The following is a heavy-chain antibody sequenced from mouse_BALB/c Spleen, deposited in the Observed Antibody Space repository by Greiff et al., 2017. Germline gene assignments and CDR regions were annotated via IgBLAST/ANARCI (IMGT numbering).Heavy chain of an antibody. CDR2: INPYNDGT. J-gene: IGHJ2*01. V-gene: IGHV1-14*01. CDR1: GYTFTSYV. D-gene: IGHD1-1*01. CDR3: ARYYGSSYNYFDY. Sequence: EVKLMESGPELVKPGASVKMSCKASGYTFTSYVMHWVKQKPGQGLEWIGYINPYNDGTKYNEKFKGKATLTSDKSSSTAYMELSSLTSEDSAVYYCARYYGSSYNYFDYWGQGTTLTVSS.